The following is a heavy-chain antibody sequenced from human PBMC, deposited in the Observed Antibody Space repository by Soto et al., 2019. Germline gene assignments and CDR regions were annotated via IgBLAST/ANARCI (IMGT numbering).Heavy chain of an antibody. D-gene: IGHD3-10*01. CDR3: ARGDYGSGSFAFFDY. Sequence: QVQLVESGGGVVQPGRSLRLSCTASGFIFSTFAMHWVRQAPGKGLEWVAVISYDGSNKYYADSVKGRFTISRDKVKNTLYLQMNSLRGEDTAVYYCARGDYGSGSFAFFDYWGQGTLVTVSS. CDR2: ISYDGSNK. V-gene: IGHV3-30-3*01. CDR1: GFIFSTFA. J-gene: IGHJ4*02.